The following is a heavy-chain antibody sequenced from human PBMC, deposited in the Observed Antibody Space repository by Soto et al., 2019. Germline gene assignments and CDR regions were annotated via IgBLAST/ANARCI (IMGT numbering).Heavy chain of an antibody. D-gene: IGHD3-22*01. CDR2: ISGSGDST. J-gene: IGHJ6*02. CDR1: GFTFSSYA. Sequence: GGSLRLSCAPSGFTFSSYAMSSVRHAPGKGLEWVSAISGSGDSTYYADSVKGRFAISRDNSKNTLYLQMNSLRAEDTAVYYCAKDTYLDYSDSSGYYPWYYYGLDVWGQGTTVTVSS. CDR3: AKDTYLDYSDSSGYYPWYYYGLDV. V-gene: IGHV3-23*01.